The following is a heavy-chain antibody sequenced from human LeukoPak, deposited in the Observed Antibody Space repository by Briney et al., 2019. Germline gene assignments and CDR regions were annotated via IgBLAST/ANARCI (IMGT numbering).Heavy chain of an antibody. V-gene: IGHV3-7*01. CDR1: GFTVSSNY. CDR2: IKQDGSEK. D-gene: IGHD1-26*01. CDR3: VYRGY. J-gene: IGHJ4*02. Sequence: PGGSLRLSCAASGFTVSSNYMSWVRQAPGKGLEWVANIKQDGSEKYYVDSVKGRFTISRDNAKNSLYLQMNSLRAEDTAVYYCVYRGYWGQGTLVTVSS.